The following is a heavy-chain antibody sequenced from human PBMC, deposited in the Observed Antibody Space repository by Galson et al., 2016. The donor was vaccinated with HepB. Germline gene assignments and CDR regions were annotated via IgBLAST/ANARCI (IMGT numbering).Heavy chain of an antibody. CDR2: ISSDGSNK. CDR1: GFTFSNNA. D-gene: IGHD2-2*03. CDR3: ARVGYCSNTNGYHPVDY. Sequence: SLRLSCAASGFTFSNNAMHWVRQAPGKGLEWVAVISSDGSNKYSADSVRGRFTISRDNSKNTLYLQMNSLRVEDTAVYYCARVGYCSNTNGYHPVDYWGQGTLVTVSS. J-gene: IGHJ4*02. V-gene: IGHV3-30-3*01.